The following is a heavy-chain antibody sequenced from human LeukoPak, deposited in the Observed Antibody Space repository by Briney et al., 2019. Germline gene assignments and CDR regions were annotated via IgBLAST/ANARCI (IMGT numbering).Heavy chain of an antibody. V-gene: IGHV4-30-4*01. D-gene: IGHD6-13*01. Sequence: SETLSLTCTVSGGSISSGDYYWSWIRQPPGKGLEWIGYIYYSGSPYYNPSLKSRVTISVDTSKNQFTLKLSSVTAADTAVYYCVRDPCSSCPNWFDPWGQGTLVTVSS. J-gene: IGHJ5*02. CDR1: GGSISSGDYY. CDR2: IYYSGSP. CDR3: VRDPCSSCPNWFDP.